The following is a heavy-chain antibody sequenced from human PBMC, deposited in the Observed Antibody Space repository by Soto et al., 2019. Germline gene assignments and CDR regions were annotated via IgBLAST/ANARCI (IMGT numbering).Heavy chain of an antibody. J-gene: IGHJ6*02. Sequence: GDSLRLSCAASGFTFNTYAMSWVRQAPGKGLEWASAMNPSGTITYYGDSVKGRFTISRDNSKNTLFLQMNSLRADDTAVYYCAKDHQYYGSGSYEHYYGMDVWGQGTTVTVSS. CDR2: MNPSGTIT. CDR3: AKDHQYYGSGSYEHYYGMDV. D-gene: IGHD3-10*01. V-gene: IGHV3-23*01. CDR1: GFTFNTYA.